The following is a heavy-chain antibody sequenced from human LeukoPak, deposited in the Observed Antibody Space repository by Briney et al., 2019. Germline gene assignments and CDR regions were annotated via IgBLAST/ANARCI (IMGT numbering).Heavy chain of an antibody. CDR1: GYTFTIYY. D-gene: IGHD3-9*01. Sequence: ASVKVSCTASGYTFTIYYMHWVRPAPGQGLEWMGIINPSGGSTSYSQKFQGRVTMTRDTSTSTVYMELSSLRSEDTALYYCARDPRYFDWSYDAFDIWGQGTMVTVSS. CDR3: ARDPRYFDWSYDAFDI. V-gene: IGHV1-46*01. CDR2: INPSGGST. J-gene: IGHJ3*02.